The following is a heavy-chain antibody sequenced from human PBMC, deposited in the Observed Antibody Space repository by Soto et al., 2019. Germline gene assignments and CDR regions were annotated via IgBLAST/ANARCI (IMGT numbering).Heavy chain of an antibody. Sequence: EVQLVESGGVLVKPGESLKLSCAVAGFTFSTYNMNWVRQAPGKGLEWVSSINGRGNYIYYADSVKGRFTISRDNAKNSLYREMNSRRVEDTAVYYGGREEVIVGDTPVFDIGGKGKMFTVSS. CDR1: GFTFSTYN. D-gene: IGHD1-26*01. V-gene: IGHV3-21*06. CDR2: INGRGNYI. CDR3: GREEVIVGDTPVFDI. J-gene: IGHJ3*02.